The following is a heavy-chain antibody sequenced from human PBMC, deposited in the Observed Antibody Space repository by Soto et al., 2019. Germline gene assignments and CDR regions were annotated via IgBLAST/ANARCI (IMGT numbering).Heavy chain of an antibody. J-gene: IGHJ6*02. CDR1: GFTLFSSA. Sequence: PGGSLRLSCAASGFTLFSSAMRWGRPAPGEGLEWVSTTTTSGAGTYYADSVKGRFTISRDNSKNTLYLQMSSLGPEDTAVYYCVKERYAQLWLEDYGMDVWGQGTTVTVSS. D-gene: IGHD5-18*01. CDR3: VKERYAQLWLEDYGMDV. CDR2: TTTSGAGT. V-gene: IGHV3-23*01.